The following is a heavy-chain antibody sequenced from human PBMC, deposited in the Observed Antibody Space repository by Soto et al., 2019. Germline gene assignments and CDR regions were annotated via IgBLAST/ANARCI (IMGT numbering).Heavy chain of an antibody. J-gene: IGHJ2*01. CDR1: GFSFTNAW. CDR3: TTGFFDL. Sequence: PGGSLRLSCAAAGFSFTNAWMNWVRQAPGKGLEWVGRIKSKTDGGTTDYTAPVKGRFTISRDDSKNTMFLQMNSLKTEDTAVYYCTTGFFDLWGRGTRVTVSS. V-gene: IGHV3-15*07. CDR2: IKSKTDGGTT.